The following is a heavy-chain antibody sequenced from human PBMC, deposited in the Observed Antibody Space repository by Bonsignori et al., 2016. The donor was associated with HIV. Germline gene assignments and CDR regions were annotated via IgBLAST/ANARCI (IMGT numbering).Heavy chain of an antibody. J-gene: IGHJ6*03. V-gene: IGHV6-1*01. CDR3: ARGAKGYRESDEPDTYYFFYYLDV. D-gene: IGHD5-24*01. Sequence: WIRQSPSRGLEWLGRAYFRSKWYTDFALSVKSRIKISPDTSRNQISLQLTSVTAEDSALYYCARGAKGYRESDEPDTYYFFYYLDVWGEGTTVTVSS. CDR2: AYFRSKWYT.